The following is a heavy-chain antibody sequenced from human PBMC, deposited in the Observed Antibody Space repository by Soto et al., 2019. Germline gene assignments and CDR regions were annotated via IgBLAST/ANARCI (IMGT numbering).Heavy chain of an antibody. J-gene: IGHJ4*02. V-gene: IGHV1-18*01. Sequence: QVQLVQSGAEVKKPGASVKVSCKASGYTFTSYGISWVRQAPGQGLEWMGWISAYNGNTNYAQKLQGRVTMTTDTPTSTAYMGRGSLRSADTAVYYCAGDLPAVPCDYGGQEPLVPVSS. CDR2: ISAYNGNT. D-gene: IGHD3-10*02. CDR3: AGDLPAVPCDY. CDR1: GYTFTSYG.